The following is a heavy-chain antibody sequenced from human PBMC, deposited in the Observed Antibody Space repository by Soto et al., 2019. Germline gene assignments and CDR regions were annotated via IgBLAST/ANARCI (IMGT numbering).Heavy chain of an antibody. D-gene: IGHD4-17*01. J-gene: IGHJ6*02. V-gene: IGHV3-23*01. CDR2: ISASGDRT. Sequence: GGSLRLSCAASGFTFSSYGMSWVRQAPGKGLEWVSVISASGDRTYYADSVKGQFTISRDNSRNTLYLQMNSLRADDTAVYYCAKGQGTVYYYYYGMDVWGQGTTVTVSS. CDR3: AKGQGTVYYYYYGMDV. CDR1: GFTFSSYG.